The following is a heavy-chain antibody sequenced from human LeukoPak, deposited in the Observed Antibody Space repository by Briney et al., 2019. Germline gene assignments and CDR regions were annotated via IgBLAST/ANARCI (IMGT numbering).Heavy chain of an antibody. Sequence: GGSLRLSCAASGFTFSSYEMNWVRQAPGKGLEWVSYISSSGSTIYYADSVKGRFTISRDNAKNSLYLQMNSLRAEDTAVYYCARDGPRIVAGIDYWGQGTLVTVSS. CDR3: ARDGPRIVAGIDY. CDR1: GFTFSSYE. V-gene: IGHV3-48*03. CDR2: ISSSGSTI. D-gene: IGHD6-25*01. J-gene: IGHJ4*02.